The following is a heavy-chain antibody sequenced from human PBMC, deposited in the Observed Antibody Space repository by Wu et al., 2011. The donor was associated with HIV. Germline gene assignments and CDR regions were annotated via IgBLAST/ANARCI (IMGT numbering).Heavy chain of an antibody. J-gene: IGHJ2*01. V-gene: IGHV1-8*02. Sequence: QVQLLQTGAEVKKPGSSVKVSCKASGGTFSSYGISWVRQAPGQGLEWMGGMNPDSGTTGFAQKFQGRVTLTRDTSMSTAYMELSGLRSEDTAVYSCARGPGLYWYFDLWGRGTLVTVSS. CDR2: MNPDSGTT. CDR1: GGTFSSYG. CDR3: ARGPGLYWYFDL. D-gene: IGHD3/OR15-3a*01.